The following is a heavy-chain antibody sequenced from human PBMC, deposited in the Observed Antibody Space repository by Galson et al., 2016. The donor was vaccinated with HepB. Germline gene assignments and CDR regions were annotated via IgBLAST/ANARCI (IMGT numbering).Heavy chain of an antibody. D-gene: IGHD2/OR15-2a*01. CDR3: AKDLVPRTTDYYYGMDV. CDR2: ISYDGFNT. Sequence: SLRLSCAASGFTFSNSGMHWVRKAPGKGLEWVTVISYDGFNTYYADSVKGRFTISRDNSKNTLYLQMNNLRAEDTAVYHCAKDLVPRTTDYYYGMDVWGTGTTVAVSA. CDR1: GFTFSNSG. V-gene: IGHV3-30*18. J-gene: IGHJ6*04.